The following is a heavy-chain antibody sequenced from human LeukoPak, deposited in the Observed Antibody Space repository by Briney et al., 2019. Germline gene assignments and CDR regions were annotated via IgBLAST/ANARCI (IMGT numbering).Heavy chain of an antibody. J-gene: IGHJ4*02. V-gene: IGHV4-38-2*01. CDR1: GYSIRSGDY. CDR3: ARNRSVTTNPGFDH. D-gene: IGHD4-17*01. CDR2: IYHSGST. Sequence: SETLSLTCAVSGYSIRSGDYWGWIRQSPGKGLEWIGSIYHSGSTHYNPSLKSRVTISVDTSKNQFSLMLSSVTAADTAVYYCARNRSVTTNPGFDHWGQGTLVTVSS.